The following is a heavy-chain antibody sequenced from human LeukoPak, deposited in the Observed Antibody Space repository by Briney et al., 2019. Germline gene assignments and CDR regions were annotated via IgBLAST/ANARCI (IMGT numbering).Heavy chain of an antibody. CDR2: IYYTGNT. CDR3: ARDRLGATGHWRIDV. CDR1: GASITSHY. D-gene: IGHD1-26*01. Sequence: SETLSLTCTVSGASITSHYWSWIRQPPGKGLEWRGYIYYTGNTNYNPSLKSRATISVDTSKNRFSLSLSSVTAADTAVYYCARDRLGATGHWRIDVWGRGTLVTVSS. J-gene: IGHJ2*01. V-gene: IGHV4-59*11.